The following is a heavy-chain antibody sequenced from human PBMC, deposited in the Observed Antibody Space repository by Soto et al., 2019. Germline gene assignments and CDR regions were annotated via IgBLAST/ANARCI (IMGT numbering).Heavy chain of an antibody. Sequence: QVQLVESGGGVVQPGMSLTLSCSASGFIFSDYVIHWIRQAPGKGLEWVALIWYDENTRHYADSVKGRFTISRDNSKNTLYLQMNSLRAEDTAVYYCARDQDNDSRPTLFFDYWGQGTLVTVSS. CDR3: ARDQDNDSRPTLFFDY. D-gene: IGHD1-1*01. J-gene: IGHJ4*02. CDR2: IWYDENTR. CDR1: GFIFSDYV. V-gene: IGHV3-33*01.